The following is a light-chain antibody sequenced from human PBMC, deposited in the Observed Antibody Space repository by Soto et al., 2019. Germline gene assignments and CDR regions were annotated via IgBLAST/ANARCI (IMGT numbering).Light chain of an antibody. J-gene: IGLJ1*01. CDR1: FSNIGSSS. CDR2: NDN. Sequence: QSVLTQPPSVSGTPGQRVTISCSGSFSNIGSSSVNWYQQFPGTAPKLLMYNDNQWPSGVPDRFSGSRSGTSASLAISGLQSEDEADFYCAAWDDSLTTSYVFGTGTKVTVL. V-gene: IGLV1-44*01. CDR3: AAWDDSLTTSYV.